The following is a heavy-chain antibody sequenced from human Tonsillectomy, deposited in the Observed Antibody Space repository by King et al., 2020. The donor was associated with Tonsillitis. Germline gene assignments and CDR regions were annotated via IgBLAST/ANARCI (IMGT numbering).Heavy chain of an antibody. CDR3: ERMGCNRTFCYNVFDY. CDR1: GFSLSTSGMR. Sequence: TLKESGPALVKPTQTLTLTCTFSGFSLSTSGMRVSWIRQPPGKALEWLARIDWDDDKFYSTSLTTRLTISKDTSKNQVVLTMTNMDPVDTATYYCERMGCNRTFCYNVFDYWGQGTLVTVSS. D-gene: IGHD2-2*02. J-gene: IGHJ4*02. CDR2: IDWDDDK. V-gene: IGHV2-70*04.